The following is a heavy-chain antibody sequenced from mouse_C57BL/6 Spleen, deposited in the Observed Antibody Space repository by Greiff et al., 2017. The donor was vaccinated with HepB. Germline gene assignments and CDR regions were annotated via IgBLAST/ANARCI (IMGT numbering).Heavy chain of an antibody. Sequence: VQLQQPGAELVKPGASVKMSCKASGYTFTSYWITWVKQRPGQGLEWIGDIYPGSGSTNYNEKFKSKATLTVDTSSSTAYMQLSSLTSEDSAVYYCAREGYYYGSSYWVAYWGQGTLVTVSA. CDR2: IYPGSGST. D-gene: IGHD1-1*01. J-gene: IGHJ3*01. CDR1: GYTFTSYW. V-gene: IGHV1-55*01. CDR3: AREGYYYGSSYWVAY.